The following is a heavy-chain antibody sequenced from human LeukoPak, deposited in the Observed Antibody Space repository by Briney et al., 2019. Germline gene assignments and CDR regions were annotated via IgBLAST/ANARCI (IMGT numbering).Heavy chain of an antibody. J-gene: IGHJ5*02. CDR3: ATIITGDIYRWFDP. D-gene: IGHD7-27*01. V-gene: IGHV4-39*01. Sequence: PSETLSLTCTVSGGSISSSSYYWGWIRQPPGKGLEWIGSIYYSGTTYYSPSLKSRVTISIDTSKNQFSLKLSSVTAADTAVYYCATIITGDIYRWFDPWGQGTLVTVSS. CDR1: GGSISSSSYY. CDR2: IYYSGTT.